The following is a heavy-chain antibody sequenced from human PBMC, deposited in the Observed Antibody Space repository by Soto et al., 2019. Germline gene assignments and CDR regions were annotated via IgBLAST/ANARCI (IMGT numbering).Heavy chain of an antibody. D-gene: IGHD2-2*03. CDR3: ARLNGYCISTNCHGYYGMDV. CDR1: GGSVSSGSYY. CDR2: IYYSGST. Sequence: PSETLSLTCTVSGGSVSSGSYYWSWIRHPPGKGLEWIGNIYYSGSTNYNPSLMSRVTISVDTSKNEFSLKLSSVTAADTAVYYCARLNGYCISTNCHGYYGMDVWGQGTTVTVSS. J-gene: IGHJ6*02. V-gene: IGHV4-61*01.